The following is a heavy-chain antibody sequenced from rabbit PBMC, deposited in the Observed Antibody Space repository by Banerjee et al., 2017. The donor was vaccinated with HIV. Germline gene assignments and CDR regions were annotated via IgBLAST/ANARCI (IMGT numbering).Heavy chain of an antibody. J-gene: IGHJ6*01. CDR1: GFDFSSYG. Sequence: QEQLVESGGGLVQPGGSLKLSCKASGFDFSSYGVSWVRQAPGKGLEWIAGVYTTTGGIYYATWAKGRFTITKTSSTTVTLQMTSLTAADTATYFCAGNFDLRGQGTLVTVS. CDR3: AGNFDL. CDR2: VYTTTGGI. D-gene: IGHD2-1*01. V-gene: IGHV1S45*01.